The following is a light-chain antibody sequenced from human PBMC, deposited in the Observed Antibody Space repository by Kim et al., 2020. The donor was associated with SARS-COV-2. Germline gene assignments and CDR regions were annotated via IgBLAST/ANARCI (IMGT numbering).Light chain of an antibody. Sequence: ASVGDRVTITCRAGQTITTYLSWYQQKPGKAPKLLIYAASSLQGGVPSRFSGGGSGTDFTLTISSLQPEDSATYYCQQSYSTPWTFGQGTKVDIK. J-gene: IGKJ1*01. CDR2: AAS. CDR1: QTITTY. V-gene: IGKV1-39*01. CDR3: QQSYSTPWT.